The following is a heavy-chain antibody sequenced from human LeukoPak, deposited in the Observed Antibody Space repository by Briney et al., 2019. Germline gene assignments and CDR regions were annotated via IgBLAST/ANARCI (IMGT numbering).Heavy chain of an antibody. D-gene: IGHD6-13*01. J-gene: IGHJ6*03. CDR3: ASDKQQLVQGYYYYYMDL. CDR2: IYTSGST. Sequence: SETLSLTCTVSGGSISSYYWSWIRQPAGKGLEWIWRIYTSGSTNYNPSLKSRVTISVDTSKNQFSLTLSSLTDADTAVYYCASDKQQLVQGYYYYYMDLWGKGPTVPVS. V-gene: IGHV4-4*07. CDR1: GGSISSYY.